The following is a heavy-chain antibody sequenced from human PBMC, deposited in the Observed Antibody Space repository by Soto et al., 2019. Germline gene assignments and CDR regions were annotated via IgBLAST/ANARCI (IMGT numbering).Heavy chain of an antibody. CDR2: IYDSGST. J-gene: IGHJ5*02. CDR3: ARGTGSGSRLWGRFDP. D-gene: IGHD3-10*01. Sequence: LSLTCTVSGGSISGYYWSWIRQPPGKGLEWIGYIYDSGSTNYNPSLKSRVTISVDTSRNQFSLKLSSVTAADTAFYYCARGTGSGSRLWGRFDPWGQGTLVTVSS. CDR1: GGSISGYY. V-gene: IGHV4-59*01.